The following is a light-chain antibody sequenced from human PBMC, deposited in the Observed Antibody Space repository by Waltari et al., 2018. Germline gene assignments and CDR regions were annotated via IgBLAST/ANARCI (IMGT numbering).Light chain of an antibody. CDR1: SSNIGKNA. J-gene: IGLJ3*02. Sequence: QSVLTQAPSESGTPGQRVTISCSGSSSNIGKNAVNWYQQVQGTAPKLLIYSNDQRPSVVPYRFSGSQSGTSASLVISGLQAEDEADYYCAAWDDNLNGLFGGGTKLTVL. V-gene: IGLV1-44*01. CDR3: AAWDDNLNGL. CDR2: SND.